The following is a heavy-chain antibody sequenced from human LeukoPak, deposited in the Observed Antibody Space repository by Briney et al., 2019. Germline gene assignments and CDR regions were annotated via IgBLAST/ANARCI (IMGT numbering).Heavy chain of an antibody. D-gene: IGHD2-2*01. Sequence: GGSLRLSCAASGFTFSSYEMNWVRQAPGKGLEWVSYISSSGSTIYYADSVKGRFTISRDNAKNSVYLQMNSLRAEDTAVYYCAREYCSSTSCPKPYYYYYYMDVWGKGTTVTVSS. CDR2: ISSSGSTI. J-gene: IGHJ6*03. CDR3: AREYCSSTSCPKPYYYYYYMDV. CDR1: GFTFSSYE. V-gene: IGHV3-48*03.